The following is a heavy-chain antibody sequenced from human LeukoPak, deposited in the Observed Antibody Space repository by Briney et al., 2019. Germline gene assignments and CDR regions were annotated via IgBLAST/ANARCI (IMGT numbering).Heavy chain of an antibody. CDR2: ISGSGGTT. V-gene: IGHV3-23*01. CDR1: GFTFSVYA. CDR3: AKAQGSGGSCYVVCGFDI. D-gene: IGHD2-15*01. Sequence: GGSLRLSCAASGFTFSVYAMSWVRQAPGKGLEWVSTISGSGGTTYNADSVKGRFTISRQNSKNTLYLQMNSLRAEDTAVYYCAKAQGSGGSCYVVCGFDIWGQGTMVTVSS. J-gene: IGHJ3*02.